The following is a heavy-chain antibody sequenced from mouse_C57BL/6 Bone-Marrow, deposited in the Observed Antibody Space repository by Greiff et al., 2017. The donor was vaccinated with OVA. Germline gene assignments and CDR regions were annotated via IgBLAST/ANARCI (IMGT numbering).Heavy chain of an antibody. Sequence: EVQGVESGGGLVQPGDSLSLSCAASGFTFTNYYMSWVRQPPGKALEWLAFIRNKPNGSTTEYSASVKGRFTISRDNSQSILYLPMNALRAEDSATYYCARYKGRVAVDYFDYWGQGTALTVSS. CDR1: GFTFTNYY. V-gene: IGHV7-3*01. CDR2: IRNKPNGSTT. D-gene: IGHD1-1*01. CDR3: ARYKGRVAVDYFDY. J-gene: IGHJ2*01.